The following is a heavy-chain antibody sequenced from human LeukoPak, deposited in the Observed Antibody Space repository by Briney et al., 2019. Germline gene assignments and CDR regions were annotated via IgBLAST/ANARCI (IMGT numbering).Heavy chain of an antibody. Sequence: ASVKVSCKAPGYTFTSYYMHWVRQAPGQGLEWMGIINPSGGSTSYEQKFQGRVNMTRDTSTSTVYMELSSLRSEDTAVYYCASDPPRSGYYFFNYWGQGTLVTVSS. CDR2: INPSGGST. D-gene: IGHD3-22*01. V-gene: IGHV1-46*01. J-gene: IGHJ4*02. CDR1: GYTFTSYY. CDR3: ASDPPRSGYYFFNY.